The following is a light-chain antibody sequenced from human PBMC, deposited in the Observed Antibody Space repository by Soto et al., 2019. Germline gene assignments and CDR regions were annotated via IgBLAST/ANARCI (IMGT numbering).Light chain of an antibody. V-gene: IGKV3-15*01. CDR2: GAS. CDR1: QSVSSN. Sequence: EIVMTQSPATLSVSPGERGTLSCRASQSVSSNLAWYQQKPGQAPRLLIYGASTRATGIPDRFSGSGSGTEFTLIISRLQSEDFAVYHCQQYNKLPLTFGGGTKVEIK. CDR3: QQYNKLPLT. J-gene: IGKJ4*01.